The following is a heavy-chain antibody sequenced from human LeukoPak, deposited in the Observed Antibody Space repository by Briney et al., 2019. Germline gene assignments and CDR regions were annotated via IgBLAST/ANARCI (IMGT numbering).Heavy chain of an antibody. CDR3: ARDYYDSSGYYFARWFDP. Sequence: ASVKVSCKASGYTFTRYYMHWVRQALGQGLEWMGWINSNRGGTNYAQKFQGRVTMNRDTSISTAYMELSRLRSDDTAVYYCARDYYDSSGYYFARWFDPWGQGTLVTVSS. J-gene: IGHJ5*02. CDR1: GYTFTRYY. D-gene: IGHD3-22*01. V-gene: IGHV1-2*02. CDR2: INSNRGGT.